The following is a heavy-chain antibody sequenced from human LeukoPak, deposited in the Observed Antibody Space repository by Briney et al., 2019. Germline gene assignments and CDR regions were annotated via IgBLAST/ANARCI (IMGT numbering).Heavy chain of an antibody. CDR3: ARHCSSTSCYGGGEFDY. J-gene: IGHJ4*02. CDR1: GGTFSSYA. CDR2: IIPIFGTA. V-gene: IGHV1-69*13. D-gene: IGHD2-2*01. Sequence: ASVKVFCKASGGTFSSYAISWVRQAPGHGLEWMGGIIPIFGTANYAQKFQGRVTITADESTSTAYMELSSLRSEDTAVYYCARHCSSTSCYGGGEFDYWGQGTLVTVSS.